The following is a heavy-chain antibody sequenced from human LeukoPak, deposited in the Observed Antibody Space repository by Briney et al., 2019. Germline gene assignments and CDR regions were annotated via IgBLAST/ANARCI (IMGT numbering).Heavy chain of an antibody. Sequence: PSETLSLTCTVSGGSISSYYWSWIRQPPGTGLEWIGYIYYSGSTNYNPSLKSRVTISVDTSKNQFSLKLSSVTAADTAVYYCATQTRRQQLGPYWYFDLWGRGTLVTVSS. CDR3: ATQTRRQQLGPYWYFDL. CDR1: GGSISSYY. V-gene: IGHV4-59*08. D-gene: IGHD6-13*01. CDR2: IYYSGST. J-gene: IGHJ2*01.